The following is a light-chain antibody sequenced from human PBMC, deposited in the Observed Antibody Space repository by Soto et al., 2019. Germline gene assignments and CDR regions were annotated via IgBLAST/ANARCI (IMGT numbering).Light chain of an antibody. V-gene: IGKV3-11*01. CDR1: QSVSSY. Sequence: EIVLTQSPATLSLSPGERATLSGRASQSVSSYLAWYQQKPGQAPRLLIYDASNRATGIPARFSGSGSGTDFTLTITSLQPEEFAVDYCQQRASWVTVGQGKRLEI. J-gene: IGKJ5*01. CDR2: DAS. CDR3: QQRASWVT.